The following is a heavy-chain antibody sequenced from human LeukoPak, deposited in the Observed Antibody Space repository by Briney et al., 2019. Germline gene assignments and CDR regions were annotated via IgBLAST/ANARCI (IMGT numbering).Heavy chain of an antibody. Sequence: SQTLSLTCTVSGGSISRGGYYWSWIRQHPGKGLEWIGYIHYSGSTYYNPSLKSRVTISVDTSKNQFSLKLSSVTAADTAVYYCARANIVVVPAAPDFDYWGQGTLVTVSS. D-gene: IGHD2-2*01. CDR2: IHYSGST. V-gene: IGHV4-31*03. CDR1: GGSISRGGYY. CDR3: ARANIVVVPAAPDFDY. J-gene: IGHJ4*02.